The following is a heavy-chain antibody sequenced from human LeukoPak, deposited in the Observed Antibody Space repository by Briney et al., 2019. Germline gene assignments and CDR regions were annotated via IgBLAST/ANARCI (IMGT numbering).Heavy chain of an antibody. V-gene: IGHV3-74*01. CDR3: AKRGTVTTFGHCDY. J-gene: IGHJ4*02. CDR2: INSDESST. Sequence: PGGSLRLSCAASGFTFSSYWMHWVRQPPGKGLVWVSRINSDESSTNYADSVKGRFTTSRDNAKNSLYLQMNSLRAEDTAVYYCAKRGTVTTFGHCDYWGQGTLVTVSS. CDR1: GFTFSSYW. D-gene: IGHD4-17*01.